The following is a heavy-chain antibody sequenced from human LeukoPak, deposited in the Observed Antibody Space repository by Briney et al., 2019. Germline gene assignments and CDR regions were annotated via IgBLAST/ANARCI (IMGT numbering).Heavy chain of an antibody. CDR2: IYYSGST. CDR1: GGSISSYY. D-gene: IGHD5-24*01. CDR3: AREAGYKPTYYFDY. V-gene: IGHV4-59*01. J-gene: IGHJ4*02. Sequence: SETLSLTCTASGGSISSYYWSWIRQPPGKRLEWIGYIYYSGSTNYNPSLTSRVTISVDTSKNQFSLKLSSVTAADTAVYYCAREAGYKPTYYFDYWGQRTLVTVSS.